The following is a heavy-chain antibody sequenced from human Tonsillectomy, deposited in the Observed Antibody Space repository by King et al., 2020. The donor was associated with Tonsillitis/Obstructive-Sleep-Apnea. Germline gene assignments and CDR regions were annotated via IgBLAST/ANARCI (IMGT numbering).Heavy chain of an antibody. J-gene: IGHJ4*02. CDR3: ARQGLLGDFWSSGGDY. D-gene: IGHD3-3*01. CDR2: IYPGDSDT. Sequence: QLVQSGAEGKKPGESLKISCKGSGYSFTSYWIGWVRQMPGKGLEWMGIIYPGDSDTRYSPSFQGQVTISADKSISTAYLQWSSLKASDTARYYCARQGLLGDFWSSGGDYWGQGTLVTVSS. CDR1: GYSFTSYW. V-gene: IGHV5-51*01.